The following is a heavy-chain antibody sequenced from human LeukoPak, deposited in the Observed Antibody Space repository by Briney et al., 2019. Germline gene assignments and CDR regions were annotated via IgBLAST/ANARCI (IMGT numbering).Heavy chain of an antibody. D-gene: IGHD6-13*01. J-gene: IGHJ2*01. Sequence: PSETLSLTCAVCGYSNSSGYYWGWIRPRPGKGLEWIGSIYHSGNTFYNPSLKRRLTISLDTSKNQFSLTLSSVTAADTALYYCARDPRSTYSTTWYGGWYFDLWGRGTLVTVSS. CDR2: IYHSGNT. V-gene: IGHV4-38-2*02. CDR1: GYSNSSGYY. CDR3: ARDPRSTYSTTWYGGWYFDL.